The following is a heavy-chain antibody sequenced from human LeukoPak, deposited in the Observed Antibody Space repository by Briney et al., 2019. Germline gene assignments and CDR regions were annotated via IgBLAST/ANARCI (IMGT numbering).Heavy chain of an antibody. D-gene: IGHD3-10*01. CDR1: GFTFSSYW. Sequence: PGGSLRLSCAASGFTFSSYWMSWVRQAPGKGLEWVSNIKQDGSEKYYADSVKGRFTISRDNAKNSLYLQMNSLRAEDTAVYYCAREGRCGELPLFDYWGQGTLVTVSS. CDR2: IKQDGSEK. CDR3: AREGRCGELPLFDY. J-gene: IGHJ4*02. V-gene: IGHV3-7*03.